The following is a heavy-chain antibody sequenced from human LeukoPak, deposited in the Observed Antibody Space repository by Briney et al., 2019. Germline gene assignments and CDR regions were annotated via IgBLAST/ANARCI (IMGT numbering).Heavy chain of an antibody. Sequence: PSETLSLTCAVYGGSFSGYYWSWIRQPPGKGLEWIGSIYYSGSTYYNPSLKSRVTISVDTSKNQFSLKLSSVTAADTAVYYCARPLRYDAFDIWGQGTMVTVSS. CDR2: IYYSGST. CDR3: ARPLRYDAFDI. J-gene: IGHJ3*02. V-gene: IGHV4-34*01. CDR1: GGSFSGYY. D-gene: IGHD1-1*01.